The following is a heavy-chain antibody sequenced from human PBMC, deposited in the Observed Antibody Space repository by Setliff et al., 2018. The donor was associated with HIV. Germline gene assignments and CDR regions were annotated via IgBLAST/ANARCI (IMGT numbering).Heavy chain of an antibody. V-gene: IGHV4-59*08. CDR2: IYYNGST. CDR3: ARVRSHTDYYYYYMDV. Sequence: SETLSLTCTVSGGSISSHYWSWIRQPPGKGLEWIGYIYYNGSTNYNPSLKSRVTISVDTSKNQFSLKLTPVTAADTAVYYCARVRSHTDYYYYYMDVWGKGTTVTVSS. CDR1: GGSISSHY. J-gene: IGHJ6*03.